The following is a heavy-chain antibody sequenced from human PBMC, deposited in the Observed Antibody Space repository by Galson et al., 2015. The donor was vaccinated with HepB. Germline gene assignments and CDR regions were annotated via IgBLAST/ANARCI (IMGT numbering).Heavy chain of an antibody. CDR3: TTDVPSYYDYVWGSYRFSWGGMDV. V-gene: IGHV3-15*01. Sequence: SLRLSCAASGFTFSNAWMSWVRQAPGKGLEWVGRIKSKTDGGTTDYAAPVKGRFTISRDDSKNTLYLQMNSLKTEDTAVYYCTTDVPSYYDYVWGSYRFSWGGMDVWGQGTTVTVSS. D-gene: IGHD3-16*02. CDR1: GFTFSNAW. CDR2: IKSKTDGGTT. J-gene: IGHJ6*02.